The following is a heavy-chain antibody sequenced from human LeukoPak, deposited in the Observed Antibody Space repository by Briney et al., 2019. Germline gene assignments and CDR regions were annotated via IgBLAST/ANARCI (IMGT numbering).Heavy chain of an antibody. V-gene: IGHV4-34*01. CDR1: GGSFSGYY. CDR2: INHSGST. CDR3: ARGRYDIYGVAGRRGYYYYMDV. Sequence: PLETLSLTCAVYGGSFSGYYWSWIRQPPGKGLEWIGEINHSGSTNYNPSLKSRVTISVDTSKNQFSLKLSSVTAADRAVYYCARGRYDIYGVAGRRGYYYYMDVWGKGTTVTVSS. J-gene: IGHJ6*03. D-gene: IGHD3-9*01.